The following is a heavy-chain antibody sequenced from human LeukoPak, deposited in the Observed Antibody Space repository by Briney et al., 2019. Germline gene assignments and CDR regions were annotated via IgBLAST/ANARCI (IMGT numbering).Heavy chain of an antibody. CDR3: ATELRWKDH. J-gene: IGHJ4*02. D-gene: IGHD4-23*01. V-gene: IGHV1-8*02. CDR1: GYTFTSYD. CDR2: MKPNSGNT. Sequence: ASVKVSCKASGYTFTSYDINWVRQASGQGLEWMGYMKPNSGNTGYAQKFQGRVTMTRDTSISTAYMELSSLTSEDTDVYYCATELRWKDHWGQGTLVTVSS.